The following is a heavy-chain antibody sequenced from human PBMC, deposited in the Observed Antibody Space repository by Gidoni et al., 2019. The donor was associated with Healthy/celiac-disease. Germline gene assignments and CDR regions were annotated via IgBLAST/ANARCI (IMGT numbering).Heavy chain of an antibody. Sequence: EVQLVESGGGLVQPGGSLRLSCAASGFTVSSNYMSWVRQAPGKGLEWVSVIYSGGSTYYADSVKGRFTISRDNSKNTLYLQMNSLRAEDTAVYYCAREGPDSRENDAFDIWGQGTMVTVSS. V-gene: IGHV3-66*02. CDR2: IYSGGST. CDR3: AREGPDSRENDAFDI. J-gene: IGHJ3*02. D-gene: IGHD3-22*01. CDR1: GFTVSSNY.